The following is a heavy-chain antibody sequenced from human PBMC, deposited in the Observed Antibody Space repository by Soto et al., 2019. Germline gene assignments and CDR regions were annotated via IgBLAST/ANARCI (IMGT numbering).Heavy chain of an antibody. Sequence: QVQLQQWGAGLLKPSETLSLTCAVYGGSFSGYYWSWIRQPPGKGLEWLGEINHSGSTKYNPSLKSRVTISVDTSKNQFSLKLSSVTAADTAVYYCARRWYDFWSGYYTGWFDPWGQGTLVTVSS. CDR3: ARRWYDFWSGYYTGWFDP. CDR1: GGSFSGYY. D-gene: IGHD3-3*01. CDR2: INHSGST. V-gene: IGHV4-34*01. J-gene: IGHJ5*02.